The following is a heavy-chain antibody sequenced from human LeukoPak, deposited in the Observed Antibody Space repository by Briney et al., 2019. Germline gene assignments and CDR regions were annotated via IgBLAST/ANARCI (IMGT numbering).Heavy chain of an antibody. J-gene: IGHJ4*02. CDR2: ISSSSYTI. CDR3: ARSFDS. CDR1: GFTFSTYD. Sequence: GGALRLSCAASGFTFSTYDMNWVRQAPGKGLEWVSHISSSSYTIYYADSVRGRFTISRDNANNSLYLQMHSLRAEDTAVYYCARSFDSWGQGTLVTVSS. V-gene: IGHV3-48*01.